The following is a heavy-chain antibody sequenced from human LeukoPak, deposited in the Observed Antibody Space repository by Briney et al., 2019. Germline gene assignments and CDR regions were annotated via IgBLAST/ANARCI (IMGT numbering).Heavy chain of an antibody. D-gene: IGHD3-22*01. J-gene: IGHJ4*02. V-gene: IGHV4-39*01. CDR1: GDSISSSNCY. CDR3: ARGYYYDSSGYYIPRFDY. CDR2: IYFSGGT. Sequence: NASETLSLTCTVSGDSISSSNCYWGWIRQPPGKGLEWIGSIYFSGGTYYNASLKSRVTISVDTSKNQFSLKLSSVTAADTAVYYCARGYYYDSSGYYIPRFDYWGQGTLVTVSS.